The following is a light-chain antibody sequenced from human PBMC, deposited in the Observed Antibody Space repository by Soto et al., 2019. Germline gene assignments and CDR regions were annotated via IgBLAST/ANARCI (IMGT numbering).Light chain of an antibody. V-gene: IGKV1-5*01. CDR2: DAS. CDR1: QSISSW. J-gene: IGKJ1*01. Sequence: DIQMTQSPSTLSASVGDRVTITCRASQSISSWLAWYQQKPGKAPNLLIFDASSLESGVPSRFSGSGSGTEFTLIISSLQPDDFATYYCQHYNSYAPAGKAFGQGTKVEIK. CDR3: QHYNSYAPAGKA.